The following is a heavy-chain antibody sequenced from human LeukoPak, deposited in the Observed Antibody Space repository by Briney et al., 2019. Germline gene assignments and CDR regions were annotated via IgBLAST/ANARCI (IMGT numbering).Heavy chain of an antibody. CDR3: AKEKDYYVSRRCDY. CDR2: ISYEGLSA. CDR1: GFSFSSYG. V-gene: IGHV3-30*18. Sequence: GGSLRLSCAASGFSFSSYGMHWVRQAPGKGLEWVGVISYEGLSAYYADSVKGRFTISRDNSQNTLYLQMNSLRAEDTALYYCAKEKDYYVSRRCDYWGQGTHVTVSS. D-gene: IGHD3-10*01. J-gene: IGHJ4*02.